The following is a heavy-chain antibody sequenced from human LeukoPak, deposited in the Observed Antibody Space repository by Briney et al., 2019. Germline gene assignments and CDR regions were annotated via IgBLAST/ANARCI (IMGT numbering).Heavy chain of an antibody. Sequence: SETLSLTCTVSGGSISSADYYWTWIRQPPGKGPEWIGYISHTGGTYYNSSLLSRVTISVDRSKNQFSLKLSSVTAADTAVYYCARSSSSYYFDYWGQGTLVTVSS. CDR1: GGSISSADYY. CDR3: ARSSSSYYFDY. D-gene: IGHD6-13*01. V-gene: IGHV4-30-2*02. J-gene: IGHJ4*02. CDR2: ISHTGGT.